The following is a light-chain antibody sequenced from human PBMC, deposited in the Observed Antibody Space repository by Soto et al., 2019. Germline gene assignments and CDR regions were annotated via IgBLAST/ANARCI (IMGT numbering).Light chain of an antibody. CDR2: DAS. Sequence: ETVLTQSPATLSLSPGARATLSCRASQSVSIYLAWYQQKPGQAPRLLIYDASKRAPGVPARFSGSGSGIDFSLTISSLEPEDFGVYYCQQRSNWVFGPGTKVDIK. V-gene: IGKV3-11*01. J-gene: IGKJ3*01. CDR3: QQRSNWV. CDR1: QSVSIY.